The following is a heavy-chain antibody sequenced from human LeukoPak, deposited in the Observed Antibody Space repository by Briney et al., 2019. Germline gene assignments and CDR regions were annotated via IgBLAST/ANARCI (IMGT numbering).Heavy chain of an antibody. CDR2: IYHSGST. CDR3: ARDKSRTYGSADAFDI. V-gene: IGHV4-38-2*02. D-gene: IGHD3-10*01. J-gene: IGHJ3*02. CDR1: GYSISSGYY. Sequence: SETLSLTCTVSGYSISSGYYWGWIRQPPGKGLEWIGSIYHSGSTYYNPSLKSRVTMSVDTSKNQFSLKLSSVTAADTAVYYCARDKSRTYGSADAFDIWGQGTMVTVSS.